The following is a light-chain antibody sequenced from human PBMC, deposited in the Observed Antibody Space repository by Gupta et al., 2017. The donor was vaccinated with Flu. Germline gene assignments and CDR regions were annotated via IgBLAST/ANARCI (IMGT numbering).Light chain of an antibody. V-gene: IGKV3D-15*01. CDR1: KSVSSN. J-gene: IGKJ4*01. CDR3: HQNNTSHT. CDR2: GAS. Sequence: EIVMTQSPATLSVSPGERATLSCRASKSVSSNLAWYQQKPGQAPRLIIYGASTRARGIPARFSGSGERKDFTLTSSRQQYEDCAVYYVHQNNTSHTFGRGTKVEIK.